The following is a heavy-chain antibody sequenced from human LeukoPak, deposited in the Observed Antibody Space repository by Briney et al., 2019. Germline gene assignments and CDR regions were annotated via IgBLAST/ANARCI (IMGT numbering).Heavy chain of an antibody. CDR3: AIAAELGPKLKFDY. CDR2: INPNSGGT. V-gene: IGHV1-2*02. CDR1: GYTFTSYG. Sequence: GASVKVSCKASGYTFTSYGISWVRQAPGQGLEWMGWINPNSGGTNYAQKFQGRVTMTRDTSISTAYMELSRLRSDDTAVYYCAIAAELGPKLKFDYWGQGTLVTVSS. D-gene: IGHD6-13*01. J-gene: IGHJ4*02.